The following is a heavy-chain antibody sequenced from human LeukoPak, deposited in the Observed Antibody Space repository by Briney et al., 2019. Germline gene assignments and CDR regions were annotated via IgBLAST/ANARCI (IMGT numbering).Heavy chain of an antibody. Sequence: GGSLRLSCAASGFTFSSYSMNWVRQAPGKGLEWVSSISSSSSYIYYADSVKGRFTISRDNAKNSLYLQMNSLRAEDTAVYYCARGDYDILTGYPTLLDYWGQGTLVTVST. J-gene: IGHJ4*02. D-gene: IGHD3-9*01. CDR1: GFTFSSYS. V-gene: IGHV3-21*01. CDR3: ARGDYDILTGYPTLLDY. CDR2: ISSSSSYI.